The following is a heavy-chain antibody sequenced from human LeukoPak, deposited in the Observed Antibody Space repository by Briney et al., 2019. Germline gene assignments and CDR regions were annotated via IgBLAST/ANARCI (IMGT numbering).Heavy chain of an antibody. V-gene: IGHV5-51*01. CDR3: ARLLAAAFDY. D-gene: IGHD6-13*01. Sequence: GAFLLICCKASGYSITSYWTCCVRQTRGKRLEWMGIIYPGDSDTRYSPSFQGQVTISADKSISTAYLQWSILKASDTAMYYCARLLAAAFDYWGQGTLVTVSS. J-gene: IGHJ4*02. CDR2: IYPGDSDT. CDR1: GYSITSYW.